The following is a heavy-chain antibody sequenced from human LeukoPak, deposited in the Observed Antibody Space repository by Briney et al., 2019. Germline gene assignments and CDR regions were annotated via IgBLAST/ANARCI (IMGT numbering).Heavy chain of an antibody. CDR3: ARGQLNFDY. V-gene: IGHV4-59*01. Sequence: SETLSLACTVSGGSISSYYWSWIRQPPGKGLEWIGYIYYSGSTNYNPSLKSRVTISVDTSKNQFSLKLSSVTAADTAVYYCARGQLNFDYWGQGTLVTVSS. CDR2: IYYSGST. J-gene: IGHJ4*02. CDR1: GGSISSYY. D-gene: IGHD6-6*01.